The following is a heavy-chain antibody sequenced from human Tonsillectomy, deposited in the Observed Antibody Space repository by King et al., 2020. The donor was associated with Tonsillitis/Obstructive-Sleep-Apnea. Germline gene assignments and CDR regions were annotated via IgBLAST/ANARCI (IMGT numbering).Heavy chain of an antibody. Sequence: VQLQESGPGLVKPSETLSLTCTVSGGSISSYYWSWIRQPPGKGLEWIGYIDYSGSTNYNPSLKSRVTISVDTSKNQFSLKLSSVTAADTAVYYCAREALDAFDIWGQGPMVTVSS. CDR2: IDYSGST. CDR3: AREALDAFDI. V-gene: IGHV4-59*01. J-gene: IGHJ3*02. CDR1: GGSISSYY.